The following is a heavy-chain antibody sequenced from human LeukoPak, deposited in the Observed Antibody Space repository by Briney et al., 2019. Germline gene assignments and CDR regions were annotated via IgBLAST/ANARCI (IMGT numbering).Heavy chain of an antibody. Sequence: ASVKVSCKASGYSFTNHYMHWVRQAPGQGLEWMGIINPSGGSTSYAQKFQGRVTMTRDTSTSTVHMELSSPRSEDTAVYYCARAGYWAATGYATNWGQGTLVTVSS. CDR3: ARAGYWAATGYATN. D-gene: IGHD6-13*01. V-gene: IGHV1-46*03. J-gene: IGHJ4*02. CDR2: INPSGGST. CDR1: GYSFTNHY.